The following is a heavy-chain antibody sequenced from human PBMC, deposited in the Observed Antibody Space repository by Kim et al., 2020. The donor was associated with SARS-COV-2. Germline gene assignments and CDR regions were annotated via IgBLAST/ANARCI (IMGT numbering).Heavy chain of an antibody. D-gene: IGHD1-26*01. CDR3: AKDMRPTRGLFFDY. V-gene: IGHV3-43*01. Sequence: ADSEKGRFTMSRDNSKNSLYLQMSSLRPEDTALYYCAKDMRPTRGLFFDYWGPGTLVTVSS. J-gene: IGHJ4*02.